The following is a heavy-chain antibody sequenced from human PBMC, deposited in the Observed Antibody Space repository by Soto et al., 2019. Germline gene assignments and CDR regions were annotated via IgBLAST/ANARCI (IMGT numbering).Heavy chain of an antibody. CDR2: IYSGGST. CDR1: GFTVSSNY. CDR3: ARAKLAYSSSPRYFEL. V-gene: IGHV3-66*01. D-gene: IGHD6-6*01. Sequence: EVQLVESGGGLVQRGGSLRLSCAASGFTVSSNYMSWVRQAPGKGLARVSVIYSGGSTYYADSVKGSFTISRDNSKNTLYLQMNCLSIDDTAVYHCARAKLAYSSSPRYFELWGRGTLVAVSS. J-gene: IGHJ2*01.